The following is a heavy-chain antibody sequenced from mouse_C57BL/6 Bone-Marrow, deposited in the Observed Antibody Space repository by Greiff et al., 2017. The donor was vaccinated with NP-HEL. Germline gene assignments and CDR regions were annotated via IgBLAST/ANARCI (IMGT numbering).Heavy chain of an antibody. CDR1: GFSLTSYG. CDR2: IWSDGST. CDR3: ARQGFYYDYDGGFAY. V-gene: IGHV2-6-1*01. J-gene: IGHJ3*01. D-gene: IGHD2-4*01. Sequence: QVHVKQSGPGLVAPSQSLSITCTVSGFSLTSYGVHWVRQPPGKGLEWLVVIWSDGSTTYNSALKSRLSISKDNSKSQVFLKMNSLQTDDTAMYYCARQGFYYDYDGGFAYWGQGTLVTVSA.